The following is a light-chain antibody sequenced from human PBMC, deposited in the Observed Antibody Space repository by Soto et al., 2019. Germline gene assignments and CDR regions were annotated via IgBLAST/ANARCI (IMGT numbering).Light chain of an antibody. CDR2: ASS. CDR3: QEVHSYPRT. CDR1: QGIGTY. Sequence: IQLTQSPHSLSASVGDIVTVTCRASQGIGTYXVSYQQKGGKAPQVLIYASSTLQTGVPSRPSGSGSGPDFSLTISSLHTEDVATYYCQEVHSYPRTFGQGTKVDI. V-gene: IGKV1-9*01. J-gene: IGKJ1*01.